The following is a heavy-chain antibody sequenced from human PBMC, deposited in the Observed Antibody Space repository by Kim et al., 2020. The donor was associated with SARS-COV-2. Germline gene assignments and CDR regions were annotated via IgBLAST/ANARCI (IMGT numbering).Heavy chain of an antibody. D-gene: IGHD3-22*01. Sequence: ADSLKRRLSISRDHSKNPLYLQLNSLRAEDTSVYYCATVVFYYDAGYFKNWGQGTLVIISS. V-gene: IGHV3-30*07. J-gene: IGHJ1*01. CDR3: ATVVFYYDAGYFKN.